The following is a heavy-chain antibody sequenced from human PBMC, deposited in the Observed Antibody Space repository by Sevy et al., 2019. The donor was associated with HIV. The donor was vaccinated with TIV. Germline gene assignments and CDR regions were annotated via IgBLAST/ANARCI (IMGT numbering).Heavy chain of an antibody. J-gene: IGHJ4*02. CDR1: GFTFSSYA. CDR2: INAISSNI. D-gene: IGHD2-15*01. V-gene: IGHV3-21*01. CDR3: ARDLFSGGNAAYGY. Sequence: GGSLRLSCAASGFTFSSYAMNWVRQAPGKGLEWVSSINAISSNIYYADSVKGRFTISRDNAENSLYLQMKSMRAEDTAVYYCARDLFSGGNAAYGYWGQGTLVTVSS.